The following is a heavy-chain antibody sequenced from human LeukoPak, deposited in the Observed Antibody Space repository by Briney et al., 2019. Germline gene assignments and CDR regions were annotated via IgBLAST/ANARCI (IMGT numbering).Heavy chain of an antibody. V-gene: IGHV3-30*02. CDR3: AKTLRELSGGAFDI. J-gene: IGHJ3*02. Sequence: GGSLRLSCAASGFTFSSYAMHWVRQAPGKGLEWVAFIRYDGSNKYYADSVKGRFTISRDNSKNTLYLQMNSLRAEDTAVYYCAKTLRELSGGAFDIWGQGTMVTVSS. CDR2: IRYDGSNK. D-gene: IGHD1-26*01. CDR1: GFTFSSYA.